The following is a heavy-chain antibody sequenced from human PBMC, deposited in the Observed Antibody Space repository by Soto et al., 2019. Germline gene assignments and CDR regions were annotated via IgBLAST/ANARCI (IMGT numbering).Heavy chain of an antibody. Sequence: ASVKVSCKASGYTFTSYYMHWVRQAPGQGLEWMGIINPSGGSTSYAQKFQGRVTMTRDTSTSTVYMELSSLRSEDTAVYYCARDLLSRGDYYVWSGYYYYRMAVWGQGTTVTASS. CDR1: GYTFTSYY. V-gene: IGHV1-46*01. CDR2: INPSGGST. D-gene: IGHD3-3*01. CDR3: ARDLLSRGDYYVWSGYYYYRMAV. J-gene: IGHJ6*02.